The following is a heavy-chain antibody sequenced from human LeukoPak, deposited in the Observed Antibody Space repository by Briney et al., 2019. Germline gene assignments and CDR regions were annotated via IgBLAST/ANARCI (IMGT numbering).Heavy chain of an antibody. V-gene: IGHV3-48*01. CDR3: AKYYDFWSGYYTAPYFDY. CDR2: ISSSSSTI. D-gene: IGHD3-3*01. CDR1: GFTFSSYS. J-gene: IGHJ4*02. Sequence: GGSLRLSCAASGFTFSSYSMNWVRQAPGKGLEWVSYISSSSSTIYYADSVKGRFTISRDNAKNSLYLQMNSLRAEDTAVYYCAKYYDFWSGYYTAPYFDYWGQGTLVTVS.